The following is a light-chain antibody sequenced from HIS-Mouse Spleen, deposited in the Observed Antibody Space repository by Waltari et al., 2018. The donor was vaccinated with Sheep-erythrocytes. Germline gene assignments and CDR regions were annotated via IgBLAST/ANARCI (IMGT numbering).Light chain of an antibody. V-gene: IGLV2-14*03. CDR3: SSYTSSSTVV. Sequence: QSALTQPASLSASPGQSITISCTGTSRHVGGYNHVSRYQQHPGKAPKLMIYDVSNRPSGVSNRFSGSKSGNTASLTISGLQAEDEADYYCSSYTSSSTVVFGGGTKLTVL. J-gene: IGLJ2*01. CDR1: SRHVGGYNH. CDR2: DVS.